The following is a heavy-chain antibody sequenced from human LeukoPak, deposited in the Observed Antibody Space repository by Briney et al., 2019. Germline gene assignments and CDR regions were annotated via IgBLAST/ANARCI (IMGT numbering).Heavy chain of an antibody. J-gene: IGHJ4*02. D-gene: IGHD3-10*01. CDR1: GFTVSSNY. CDR2: IYSGGST. Sequence: GGSLRLSCAASGFTVSSNYMSWVRQAPGKGLEWVSVIYSGGSTYYADSVKGRFTISRDNSKNTLYLQMNSLRAEDTAVYYCASGNYHGSGSYWYWGQGTLVTVSS. CDR3: ASGNYHGSGSYWY. V-gene: IGHV3-53*01.